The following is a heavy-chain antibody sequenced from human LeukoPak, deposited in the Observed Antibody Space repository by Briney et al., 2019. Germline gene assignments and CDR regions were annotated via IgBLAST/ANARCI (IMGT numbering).Heavy chain of an antibody. J-gene: IGHJ4*02. Sequence: PGGSLRLSCAASGFTFSSYGMHWVRQAPGKGLEWVAFLRNDESEIFYADSVKGRFTISRDNSKNTLYLQMSSLRDEDTAVYYCVKDTGRGGFWGQGTQVTVSS. D-gene: IGHD2-15*01. CDR2: LRNDESEI. CDR1: GFTFSSYG. V-gene: IGHV3-30*02. CDR3: VKDTGRGGF.